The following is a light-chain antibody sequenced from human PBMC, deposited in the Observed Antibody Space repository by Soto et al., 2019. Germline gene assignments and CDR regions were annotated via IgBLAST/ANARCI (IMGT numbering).Light chain of an antibody. CDR2: DAV. V-gene: IGKV3-11*01. J-gene: IGKJ4*01. CDR1: QSVSSS. Sequence: EIVLTQSPGTLSLSPGERATLSCRASQSVSSSLAWYQLKPGQAPRLLIFDAVNRAPGVPGRFSGSGSGTDFPLTSSILEPEDVALYCCQQCSSWPTLTFGDGTKVEIK. CDR3: QQCSSWPTLT.